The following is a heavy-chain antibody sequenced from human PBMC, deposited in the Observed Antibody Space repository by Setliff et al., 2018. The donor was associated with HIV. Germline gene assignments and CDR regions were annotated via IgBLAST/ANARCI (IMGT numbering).Heavy chain of an antibody. D-gene: IGHD4-17*01. Sequence: PSETLSLTCTVSGDSMNDYYWSWIRQTAGKGLEWIGRVYNSGSTLYNPSLRSRLSMSVDTSKNQFSLELSSVTAADTAVYFCARDFLRSGYFDSWGQGKLVTVSS. CDR1: GDSMNDYY. CDR2: VYNSGST. J-gene: IGHJ4*02. V-gene: IGHV4-4*07. CDR3: ARDFLRSGYFDS.